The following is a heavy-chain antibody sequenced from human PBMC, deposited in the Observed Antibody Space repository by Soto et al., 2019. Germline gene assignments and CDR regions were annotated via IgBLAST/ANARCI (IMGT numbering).Heavy chain of an antibody. CDR2: IIPILGIA. V-gene: IGHV1-69*02. Sequence: SVKVSCKASGGTFSSYTISWVRQAPGQGLEWMGRIIPILGIANYAQKFQGRVTITADKSTSTAYMELSSLRSEDTAVYYCARVTTEMDRLAAFDIWGQGTMVTVSS. CDR1: GGTFSSYT. CDR3: ARVTTEMDRLAAFDI. D-gene: IGHD4-4*01. J-gene: IGHJ3*02.